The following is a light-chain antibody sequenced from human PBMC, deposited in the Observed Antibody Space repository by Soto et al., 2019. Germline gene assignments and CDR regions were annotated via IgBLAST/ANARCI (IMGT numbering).Light chain of an antibody. CDR1: QSISTY. CDR3: QQSYSTPPT. CDR2: AAS. Sequence: DIQMTQSPSSLSSTVCDRVTITCRASQSISTYLNWYQQTPGKAPKLLIYAASSLQSGVPSRFSGSGSGTDFTLTISSLHPEDSATYYCQQSYSTPPTFGQGTKVDI. V-gene: IGKV1-39*01. J-gene: IGKJ1*01.